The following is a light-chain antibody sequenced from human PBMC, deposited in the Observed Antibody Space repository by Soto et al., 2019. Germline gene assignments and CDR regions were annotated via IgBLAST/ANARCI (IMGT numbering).Light chain of an antibody. J-gene: IGKJ1*01. V-gene: IGKV3-15*01. CDR3: QQYNNWPPT. Sequence: EIVMTQSPATLSVSPGERATLSCRASQSVSSNLAWYQQKPGQAPRLLIYGASTRATGFPARFSGSGSGTEFTLTISSLQSEDFAFYYCQQYNNWPPTFGQGTKVEIK. CDR2: GAS. CDR1: QSVSSN.